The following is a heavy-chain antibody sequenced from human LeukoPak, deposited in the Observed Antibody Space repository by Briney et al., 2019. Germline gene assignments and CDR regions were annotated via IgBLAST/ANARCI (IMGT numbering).Heavy chain of an antibody. D-gene: IGHD3-22*01. Sequence: RGSLRLSCAASGFTFSSYSMNWVRQAPGKGLEWVSYISSSSSTTYYADSVKGRFTISRDNAKNSLYLQMNSLRAEDTAVYYCARGNAVDYSDSSGSYNDFDHWGQGPMVTVSS. CDR2: ISSSSSTT. CDR3: ARGNAVDYSDSSGSYNDFDH. J-gene: IGHJ4*02. CDR1: GFTFSSYS. V-gene: IGHV3-48*01.